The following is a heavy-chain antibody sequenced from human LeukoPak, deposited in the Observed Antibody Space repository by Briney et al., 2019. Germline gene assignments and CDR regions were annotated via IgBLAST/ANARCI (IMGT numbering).Heavy chain of an antibody. J-gene: IGHJ4*02. CDR3: ARGLGGLAGTTGIDY. CDR2: MYHGGNT. Sequence: SETLSLTCTVSGGSFTSGAYYWSWIRQPPGKGLEWIGFMYHGGNTYYNPSLKSRVTISLDRSKNQFSLKLSSVTAADTAVYYCARGLGGLAGTTGIDYWGQGTLVTVSS. CDR1: GGSFTSGAYY. D-gene: IGHD1-7*01. V-gene: IGHV4-30-2*01.